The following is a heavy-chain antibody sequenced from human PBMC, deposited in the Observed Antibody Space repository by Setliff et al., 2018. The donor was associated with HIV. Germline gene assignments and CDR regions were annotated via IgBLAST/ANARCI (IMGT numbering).Heavy chain of an antibody. D-gene: IGHD6-13*01. Sequence: SETLSLTCTVSGGSISSGDYYWTWIRQPPGEGLEWIGYIFYSGSTYYNPSLKSRVTISVDTSKNQFSLKLSSVTATDRAVYYCARGRDSSWSYGMDVWGQGTTVTVSS. CDR3: ARGRDSSWSYGMDV. CDR1: GGSISSGDYY. CDR2: IFYSGST. J-gene: IGHJ6*02. V-gene: IGHV4-30-4*08.